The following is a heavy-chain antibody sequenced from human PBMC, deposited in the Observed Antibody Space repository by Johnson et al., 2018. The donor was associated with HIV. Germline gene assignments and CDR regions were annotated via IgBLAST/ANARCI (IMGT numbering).Heavy chain of an antibody. V-gene: IGHV3-9*01. Sequence: VQLVESGGGLVQPGRSLRLSCAASGFTFDDYAMHWVRQAPGKGLEWVSGISWNSGSIGYADSVKGRFTISRDNAKNSLYLQMNSLRAEDTALYYCAKDIGQQLGDAFDIWGQGTMVTVSS. CDR2: ISWNSGSI. J-gene: IGHJ3*02. CDR1: GFTFDDYA. CDR3: AKDIGQQLGDAFDI. D-gene: IGHD6-13*01.